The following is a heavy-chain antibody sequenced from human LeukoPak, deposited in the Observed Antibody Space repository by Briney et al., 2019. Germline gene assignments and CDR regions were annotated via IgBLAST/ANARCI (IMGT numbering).Heavy chain of an antibody. CDR2: IIPILGIA. Sequence: GSSVKVSCKASGGTFSSYAISWVRQAPGQGLEWMGRIIPILGIANYAQKFQGRVTITADKSTSTAYMELSSLRSEDTAVYYCARAVGNGGFDYWGQGTLVTVSS. CDR1: GGTFSSYA. D-gene: IGHD4-23*01. V-gene: IGHV1-69*04. J-gene: IGHJ4*02. CDR3: ARAVGNGGFDY.